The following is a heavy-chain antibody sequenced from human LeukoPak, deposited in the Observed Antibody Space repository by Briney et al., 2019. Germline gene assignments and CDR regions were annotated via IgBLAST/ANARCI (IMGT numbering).Heavy chain of an antibody. D-gene: IGHD4-17*01. CDR2: IDSSGST. CDR3: ARGGTTVTSVLPG. Sequence: PSETLSHTCSVSGGSVRSYYWSWIRQPPGKGLEWIGDIDSSGSTIYNPSLRSRVTISRDTSKNQFSLKLTSVTAADTAVYYCARGGTTVTSVLPGWGQGTLVTVSS. CDR1: GGSVRSYY. J-gene: IGHJ4*02. V-gene: IGHV4-59*02.